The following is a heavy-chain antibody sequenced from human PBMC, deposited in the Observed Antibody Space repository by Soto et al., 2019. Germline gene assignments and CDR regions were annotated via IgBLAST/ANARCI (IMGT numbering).Heavy chain of an antibody. D-gene: IGHD3-9*01. CDR3: ARSERVLRYFDWKGTLDY. J-gene: IGHJ4*02. CDR1: GFTFSSYA. Sequence: GGSLRLSCAASGFTFSSYAMHWVRQAPGKGLEWVAVISYDGSNKYYADSVKGRFTISRDNSKNTLYLQMNSLRAEDTAVYYCARSERVLRYFDWKGTLDYWGQGTLVTVYS. CDR2: ISYDGSNK. V-gene: IGHV3-30-3*01.